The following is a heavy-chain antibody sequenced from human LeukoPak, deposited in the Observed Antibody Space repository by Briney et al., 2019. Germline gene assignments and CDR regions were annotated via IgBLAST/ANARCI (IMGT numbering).Heavy chain of an antibody. CDR2: ISSSSSTI. CDR1: GFTFSSYS. V-gene: IGHV3-48*01. Sequence: GGSLRLSCAASGFTFSSYSMNWVRQAPGKGLEWVSYISSSSSTIYYADSVKGRFTISRDNSKNTLYLQMNSLRAEDTAVYYCAKVYGDYVDYWGQGTLVTVSS. J-gene: IGHJ4*02. D-gene: IGHD4-17*01. CDR3: AKVYGDYVDY.